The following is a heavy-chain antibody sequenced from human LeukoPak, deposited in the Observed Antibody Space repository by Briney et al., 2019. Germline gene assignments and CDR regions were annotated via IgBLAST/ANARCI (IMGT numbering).Heavy chain of an antibody. Sequence: PGGSLRLSCAASGFTFSRYWMSWVRQAPGKGLEWVANIKQDGSEKYYVDSVKGRFTISRDNAKNSLYLQMNSLRAEDTAVYYCARVPPQWLPNRDAFDIWGQGTMVTVSS. CDR1: GFTFSRYW. CDR3: ARVPPQWLPNRDAFDI. J-gene: IGHJ3*02. CDR2: IKQDGSEK. V-gene: IGHV3-7*01. D-gene: IGHD6-19*01.